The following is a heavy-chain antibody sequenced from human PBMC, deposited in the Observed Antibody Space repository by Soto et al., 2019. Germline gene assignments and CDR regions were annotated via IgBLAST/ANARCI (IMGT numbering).Heavy chain of an antibody. CDR2: IIPVFGTP. CDR3: ARVLEFRDGYISHFDF. Sequence: ASVKVSCKASGGTFSNYPFSWVRQAPGQGLEWMGGIIPVFGTPNYAQKFQGRVTITADKSTTTVYMELSSLRSDDTAVYYCARVLEFRDGYISHFDFWGQGTLVTVSS. D-gene: IGHD1-1*01. J-gene: IGHJ4*02. V-gene: IGHV1-69*06. CDR1: GGTFSNYP.